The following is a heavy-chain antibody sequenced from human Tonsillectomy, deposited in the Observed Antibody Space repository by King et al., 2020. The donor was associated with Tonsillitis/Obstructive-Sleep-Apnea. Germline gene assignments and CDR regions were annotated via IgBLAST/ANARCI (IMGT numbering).Heavy chain of an antibody. Sequence: ESGGGLVQPGGSLRLSCAASGFTFSRYWMNWVRQAPEKGLEWVANIKQDGSEKYYADSVKGRFTISRDNAKHSLYLEMNSLRAEDTAVYYCARDLYSRNDYWGQGTLVTVSS. CDR1: GFTFSRYW. D-gene: IGHD4-11*01. V-gene: IGHV3-7*04. CDR2: IKQDGSEK. J-gene: IGHJ4*02. CDR3: ARDLYSRNDY.